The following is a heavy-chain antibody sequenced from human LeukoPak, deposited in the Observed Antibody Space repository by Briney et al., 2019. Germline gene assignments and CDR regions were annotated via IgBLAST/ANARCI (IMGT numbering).Heavy chain of an antibody. CDR1: GFTFSNYW. CDR3: AKLVVVTTTYWYFDL. J-gene: IGHJ2*01. D-gene: IGHD2-21*02. CDR2: IKYDGSEK. Sequence: GGSLRLSCAASGFTFSNYWMSWVRQAPEKGLDWVANIKYDGSEKYFADSVTGRFTISRDNARSSLYLQMNSLRPEDTAVYYYAKLVVVTTTYWYFDLWGRGTPVTASS. V-gene: IGHV3-7*01.